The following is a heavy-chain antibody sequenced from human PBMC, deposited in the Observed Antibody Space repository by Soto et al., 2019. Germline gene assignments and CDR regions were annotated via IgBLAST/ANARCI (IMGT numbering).Heavy chain of an antibody. D-gene: IGHD6-6*01. CDR3: AKDIGYSSSSVYYYGMAV. CDR2: ISWDGGST. Sequence: DVQLVESGGVVVQPGGSLRLSCAASGFTFDDYTMHWVRQAPGKGLEWVSLISWDGGSTYYADSVKGRFTISRDNSKNSLYLQMNSWRTEDTALYYCAKDIGYSSSSVYYYGMAVWGQGTTVTVSS. V-gene: IGHV3-43*01. CDR1: GFTFDDYT. J-gene: IGHJ6*02.